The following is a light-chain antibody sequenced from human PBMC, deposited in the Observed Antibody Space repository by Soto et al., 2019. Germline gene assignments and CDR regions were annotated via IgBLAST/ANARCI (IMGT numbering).Light chain of an antibody. CDR3: QQRSNWPHT. J-gene: IGKJ2*01. Sequence: EIVLTQSPATLSLSPGERATLSSRASQSVSSYLAWYQHKPGQAPRLLIYDASNRATGIPARFSGSGSGTDFTLTISSLEPEDFAVYYCQQRSNWPHTFGPGTKLEIK. CDR1: QSVSSY. V-gene: IGKV3-11*01. CDR2: DAS.